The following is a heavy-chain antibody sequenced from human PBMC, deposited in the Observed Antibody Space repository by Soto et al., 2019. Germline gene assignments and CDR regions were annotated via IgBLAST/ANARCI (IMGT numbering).Heavy chain of an antibody. CDR2: IWYDGSNK. CDR3: ARDLLVPDYYYYYYGMDV. D-gene: IGHD6-13*01. J-gene: IGHJ6*02. CDR1: GFTFSSYG. Sequence: GGSLRLSCAASGFTFSSYGMHWVRQAPGKGLEWVAVIWYDGSNKYYADSVKGRFTISRDNSKNNLYLKMNSLRAEDTAVYYCARDLLVPDYYYYYYGMDVWGQGTTVTVSS. V-gene: IGHV3-33*01.